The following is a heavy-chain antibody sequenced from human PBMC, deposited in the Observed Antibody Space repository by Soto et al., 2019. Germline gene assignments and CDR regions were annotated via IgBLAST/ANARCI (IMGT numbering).Heavy chain of an antibody. CDR1: GGSISSGGYY. J-gene: IGHJ4*02. D-gene: IGHD4-17*01. CDR2: IYYSGST. V-gene: IGHV4-31*03. Sequence: PSETLSLTCTVSGGSISSGGYYWSWIRQHPGKGLEWIGYIYYSGSTYYNPSLKSRVTISVDTSKNQFSLKLSSVTAADTAVYYCARVEHDYGDYGLEHYFDYWGQGTLVTVSS. CDR3: ARVEHDYGDYGLEHYFDY.